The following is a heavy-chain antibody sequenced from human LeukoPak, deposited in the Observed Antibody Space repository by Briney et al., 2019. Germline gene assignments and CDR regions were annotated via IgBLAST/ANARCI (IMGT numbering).Heavy chain of an antibody. J-gene: IGHJ4*02. CDR1: GFTFSSYS. V-gene: IGHV3-21*01. CDR2: ISSSSSYI. Sequence: GGSLRLSCAASGFTFSSYSMNWVRQAPGKGLEWVSSISSSSSYIYYADSVKGRFTISRDNAKNSLYLQMNSLRAEDTAVYYCARAGRGQWLASTNYYFDYWGQGTLVTVSS. CDR3: ARAGRGQWLASTNYYFDY. D-gene: IGHD6-19*01.